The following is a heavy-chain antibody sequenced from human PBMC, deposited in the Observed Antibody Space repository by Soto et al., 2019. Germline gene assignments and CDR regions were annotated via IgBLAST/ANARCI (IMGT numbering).Heavy chain of an antibody. V-gene: IGHV3-21*01. CDR3: ARDPDYSNYVSGWYYYYYMDV. CDR2: ISSSSSYI. Sequence: PGGSLRLSCAASGFTFSSYSMNWVRQAPGKGLEWVSSISSSSSYIYYADSVKGRFTISRDNAKNSLYLQMNSLRAEDTAVYYCARDPDYSNYVSGWYYYYYMDVWGKGTTVTVSS. CDR1: GFTFSSYS. J-gene: IGHJ6*03. D-gene: IGHD4-4*01.